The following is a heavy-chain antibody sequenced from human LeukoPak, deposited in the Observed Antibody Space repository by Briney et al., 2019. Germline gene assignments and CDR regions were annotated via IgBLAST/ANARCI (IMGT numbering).Heavy chain of an antibody. J-gene: IGHJ3*01. CDR3: ARECGGDCYRTFAL. CDR2: MNPNSGNT. V-gene: IGHV1-8*01. D-gene: IGHD2-21*02. Sequence: ASVNVSFKASGYTFNNYDISWVRQVTGQGLQWMGWMNPNSGNTGYAQEFQGRVTMTRDTSINTAYMELSSLRFEDSAVYYCARECGGDCYRTFALWGQGTMVTVSS. CDR1: GYTFNNYD.